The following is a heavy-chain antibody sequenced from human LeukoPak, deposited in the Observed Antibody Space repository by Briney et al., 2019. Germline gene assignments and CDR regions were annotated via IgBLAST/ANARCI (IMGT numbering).Heavy chain of an antibody. CDR3: ARARGAEAIDY. CDR2: INHSGSS. D-gene: IGHD6-25*01. CDR1: GGSFSGYY. J-gene: IGHJ4*01. Sequence: SSETLSLTCAVYGGSFSGYYWTWICQPPGKGLEWFGEINHSGSSKYDPSLKSRVTILVDTSKNQFSLKLTSMTAADSAVYYCARARGAEAIDYWGHGTLVTVSS. V-gene: IGHV4-34*01.